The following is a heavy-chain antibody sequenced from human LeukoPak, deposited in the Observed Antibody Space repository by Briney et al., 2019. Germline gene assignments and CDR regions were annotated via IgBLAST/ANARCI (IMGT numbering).Heavy chain of an antibody. D-gene: IGHD3-9*01. Sequence: ASVKVSCEASGYTFTSYGISWVRQAPGQGLEWMGWISAYNGNTNYAQKLQGRVTMTTDTSTSTAYMELRSLRSDDTAVYYCARGDVLRYFDWLTVDYWGQGTLVTVSS. CDR1: GYTFTSYG. J-gene: IGHJ4*02. CDR2: ISAYNGNT. CDR3: ARGDVLRYFDWLTVDY. V-gene: IGHV1-18*01.